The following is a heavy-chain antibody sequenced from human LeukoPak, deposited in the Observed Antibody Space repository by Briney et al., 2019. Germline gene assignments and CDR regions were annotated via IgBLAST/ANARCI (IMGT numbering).Heavy chain of an antibody. CDR3: AREVVPAALSVPTY. V-gene: IGHV1-2*02. CDR2: INPNSGGT. J-gene: IGHJ4*02. Sequence: ASVKLSCKASGYTFTGYYMHWVRQAPGQGLEWMGWINPNSGGTNYAQKFQGRVTMTRDTSISTAYMELSRLRSDDTAVYYCAREVVPAALSVPTYWGQGTLVTVSS. D-gene: IGHD2-2*01. CDR1: GYTFTGYY.